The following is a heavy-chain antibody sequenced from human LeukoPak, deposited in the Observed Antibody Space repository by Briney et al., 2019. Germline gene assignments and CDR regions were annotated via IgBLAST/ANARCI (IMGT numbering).Heavy chain of an antibody. CDR2: IAYSGIT. D-gene: IGHD6-13*01. J-gene: IGHJ5*02. Sequence: PSETLSLICTVSGDSIRSHYLSWIRQPPGKGLEWIGYIAYSGITNYNPSLKSRLTLLVDTSKNQFSLRLSSVTAADTAVYYCARDVVMSSPGSWFDPWGQGTLVTVSS. V-gene: IGHV4-59*11. CDR1: GDSIRSHY. CDR3: ARDVVMSSPGSWFDP.